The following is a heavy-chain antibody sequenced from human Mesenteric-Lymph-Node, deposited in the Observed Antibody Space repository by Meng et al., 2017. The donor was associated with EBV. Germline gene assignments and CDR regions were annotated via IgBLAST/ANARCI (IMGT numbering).Heavy chain of an antibody. CDR1: GFSLSTSGVG. CDR2: IYWDDDK. J-gene: IGHJ5*02. Sequence: MPLQEPGPTLVKPTQTLTLTCTVSGFSLSTSGVGVGWIRQPPGKALEWLALIYWDDDKRYSPSLKTRLTITKDTSENQVVLTMTNMDPVDAATYYCAHRTSNCFDPWGQGTLVTVSS. V-gene: IGHV2-5*02. CDR3: AHRTSNCFDP.